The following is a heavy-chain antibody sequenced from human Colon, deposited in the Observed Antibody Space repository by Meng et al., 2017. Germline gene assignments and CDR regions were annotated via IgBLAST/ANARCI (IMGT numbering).Heavy chain of an antibody. CDR3: ARDHGYSYGLPLGY. Sequence: QVQLRQSGPGLVKPSQTLSLTCVISGDSVSSNTAAWNWIRQSPSRGLEWLGRTYYRSKWYNEYAVSVKSRMTFNADTSKNQVSLQVNSVTPEDTAVYYCARDHGYSYGLPLGYWGQGILVTVSS. D-gene: IGHD5-18*01. J-gene: IGHJ4*02. CDR2: TYYRSKWYN. V-gene: IGHV6-1*01. CDR1: GDSVSSNTAA.